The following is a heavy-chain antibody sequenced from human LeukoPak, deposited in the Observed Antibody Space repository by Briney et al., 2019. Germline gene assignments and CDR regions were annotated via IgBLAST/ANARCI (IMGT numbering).Heavy chain of an antibody. CDR1: GFIFSSYE. V-gene: IGHV3-48*03. CDR2: ISSSGRTM. D-gene: IGHD1-26*01. J-gene: IGHJ3*02. Sequence: GGSLRLSCEASGFIFSSYEMNWVRQAPGKGLELVSFISSSGRTMYYADSVKGRFTVSRDNAKNSVYLQMNSLRAEDTAVYYCARDLWYSGSRAPPRAFDIWGQGTMVTVSS. CDR3: ARDLWYSGSRAPPRAFDI.